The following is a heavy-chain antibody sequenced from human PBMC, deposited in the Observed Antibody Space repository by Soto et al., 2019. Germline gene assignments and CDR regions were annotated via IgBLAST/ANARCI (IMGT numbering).Heavy chain of an antibody. V-gene: IGHV4-61*08. CDR2: IYYSGTT. Sequence: SETLSLTCTVSVGSISSGGYYWSWIRQHPGKGLEWIGYIYYSGTTYYNPSLKSRVTISVDTSKNQFSLKLSSVTAADTAVYYCARDMEWSRPPNDFWSGPNGMDVWGQGTTVTVSS. D-gene: IGHD3-3*01. CDR3: ARDMEWSRPPNDFWSGPNGMDV. CDR1: VGSISSGGYY. J-gene: IGHJ6*02.